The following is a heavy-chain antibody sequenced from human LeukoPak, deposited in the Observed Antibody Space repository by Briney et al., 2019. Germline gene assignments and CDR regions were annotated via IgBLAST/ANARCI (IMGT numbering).Heavy chain of an antibody. CDR2: IRTKPYGGTT. J-gene: IGHJ4*02. Sequence: PGGSLRLSCTASGFTFGDYAMTWFRQAPGKGLEWVGFIRTKPYGGTTEYAASVKGRFTISRGDSKNIAFLQMNCLKTEDTAVYYCTRQLGSCSGGSCYSSPYYFDYWGQGALVTVSS. CDR3: TRQLGSCSGGSCYSSPYYFDY. CDR1: GFTFGDYA. V-gene: IGHV3-49*03. D-gene: IGHD2-15*01.